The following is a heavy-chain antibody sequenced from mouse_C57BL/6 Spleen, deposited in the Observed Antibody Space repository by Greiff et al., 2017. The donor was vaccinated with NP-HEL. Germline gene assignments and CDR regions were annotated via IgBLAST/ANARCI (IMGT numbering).Heavy chain of an antibody. D-gene: IGHD1-1*01. J-gene: IGHJ1*03. V-gene: IGHV1-69*01. CDR2: IDPSDSYT. Sequence: VQLQQPGAELVMPGASVKLSCKASGYTFTSYWMHWVKQRPGQGLEWIGEIDPSDSYTNYNQKFKGKSTLTVDKSSSTAYMQLSSLTSEDSAVYYCARPLLRLWYFDVWGTGTTVTVSS. CDR1: GYTFTSYW. CDR3: ARPLLRLWYFDV.